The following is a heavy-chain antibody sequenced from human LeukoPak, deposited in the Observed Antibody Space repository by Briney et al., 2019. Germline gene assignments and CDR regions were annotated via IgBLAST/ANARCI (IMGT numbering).Heavy chain of an antibody. V-gene: IGHV4-34*01. D-gene: IGHD6-19*01. CDR3: ARQPLLPYSSGYCDY. CDR2: IHYSGST. Sequence: SETLSLTCAVYGGSFSGYYWSWIRQPPGKGLEWIGSIHYSGSTYYNASLKSRVTISVDTSKNQFSLKLSSVTAADTAVYYCARQPLLPYSSGYCDYWGQGTLVTVSS. J-gene: IGHJ4*02. CDR1: GGSFSGYY.